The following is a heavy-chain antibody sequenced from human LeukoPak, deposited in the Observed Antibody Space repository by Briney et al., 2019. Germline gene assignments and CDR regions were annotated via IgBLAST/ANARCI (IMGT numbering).Heavy chain of an antibody. D-gene: IGHD5-18*01. CDR3: ARDDSYGFYYYMDV. J-gene: IGHJ6*03. V-gene: IGHV3-48*01. CDR1: GFTFSSYS. CDR2: ISSSSSTI. Sequence: PGGSLRLSCAASGFTFSSYSMNWVRQAPGKGLEWVSYISSSSSTIYYADSVEGRFTISRDTAKNSLYLQMNSLRAEDTAVYYCARDDSYGFYYYMDVWGKGTTVTVSS.